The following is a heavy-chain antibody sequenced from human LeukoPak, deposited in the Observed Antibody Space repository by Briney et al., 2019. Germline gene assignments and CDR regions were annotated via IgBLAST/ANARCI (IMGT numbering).Heavy chain of an antibody. CDR2: IYYSGTT. CDR3: ARLDLYSSSCRASNWFDP. D-gene: IGHD6-13*01. J-gene: IGHJ5*02. Sequence: SQTLSLTCTVSGGSISSDDYYWSWIRQPPGKGLEWIGSIYYSGTTYYNPSLKSRVTISVDTSKNQFSLKLSSVTAADTAVYYCARLDLYSSSCRASNWFDPWGQGALVTVSS. V-gene: IGHV4-30-4*01. CDR1: GGSISSDDYY.